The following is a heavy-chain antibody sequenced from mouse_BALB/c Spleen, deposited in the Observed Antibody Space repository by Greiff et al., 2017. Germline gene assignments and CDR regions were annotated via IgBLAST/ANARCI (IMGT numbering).Heavy chain of an antibody. J-gene: IGHJ2*01. CDR2: IYPGSGNT. CDR3: ARSKEVRGYFDY. V-gene: IGHV1-77*01. D-gene: IGHD2-14*01. CDR1: GYTFTDYY. Sequence: QVQLQQSGAELARPGASVKLSCKASGYTFTDYYINWVKQRTGQGLEWIGEIYPGSGNTYYNEKFKGKATLTADKSSSTAYMQLSSLTSEDSAVYFCARSKEVRGYFDYWGQGTTLTVSS.